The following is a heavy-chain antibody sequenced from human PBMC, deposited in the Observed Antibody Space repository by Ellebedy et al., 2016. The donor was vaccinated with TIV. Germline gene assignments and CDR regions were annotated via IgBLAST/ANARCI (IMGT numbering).Heavy chain of an antibody. J-gene: IGHJ4*02. CDR3: ARLVSVDTHRFDY. Sequence: AASVKVSCKASGYTFTSYDMHWVRQAPGQRLEWMGIINPRGGRTTYAQRFQDRVTMTSDTSTSTVYMDLSSLRYEDTAMYYCARLVSVDTHRFDYWGQGTLVTVSS. CDR1: GYTFTSYD. D-gene: IGHD2-15*01. CDR2: INPRGGRT. V-gene: IGHV1-46*01.